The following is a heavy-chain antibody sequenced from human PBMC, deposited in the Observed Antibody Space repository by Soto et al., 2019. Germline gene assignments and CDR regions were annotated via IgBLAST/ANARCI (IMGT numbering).Heavy chain of an antibody. CDR1: GGSFSGYY. V-gene: IGHV4-4*07. D-gene: IGHD5-12*01. CDR3: AREGSYSAYNFAHGIQLWSFDF. J-gene: IGHJ4*02. CDR2: IFSSGST. Sequence: SGTLSLTCAVYGGSFSGYYWSWIRQPPGKGLEWIGRIFSSGSTSFNPSLESRVAMSVDTSKNHFSLNLSSVTAADMAVYYCAREGSYSAYNFAHGIQLWSFDFWGQGALVTVSS.